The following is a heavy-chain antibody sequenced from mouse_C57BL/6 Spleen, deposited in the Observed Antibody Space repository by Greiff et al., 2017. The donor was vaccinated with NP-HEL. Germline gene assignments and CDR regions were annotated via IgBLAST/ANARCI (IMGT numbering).Heavy chain of an antibody. V-gene: IGHV1-55*01. J-gene: IGHJ4*01. CDR3: ARGDYGNYEGVDY. Sequence: QVQLQQPGAELVKPGASVKMSCKASGYTFTSYWITWVKQRPGQGLEWIGDIYPGSGSTNYNEKFKSKATLTVDTSSSTAYMQLSSLTSEDSAVYYCARGDYGNYEGVDYWGQGTSVTVSS. CDR1: GYTFTSYW. D-gene: IGHD2-1*01. CDR2: IYPGSGST.